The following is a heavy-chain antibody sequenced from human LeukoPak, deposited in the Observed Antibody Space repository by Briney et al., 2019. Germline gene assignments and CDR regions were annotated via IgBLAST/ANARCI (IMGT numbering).Heavy chain of an antibody. D-gene: IGHD3-9*01. CDR3: ARALRYFDWSPGGMDV. Sequence: SETLSLTCTVSGGSISSYYWSWIRQPPGKGLEWIGYIYYSGSTNYNPSLKSRVTISVDTSKNQFSLKLSSVTAADTAVYYRARALRYFDWSPGGMDVWGQGTTVTVSS. J-gene: IGHJ6*02. V-gene: IGHV4-59*01. CDR1: GGSISSYY. CDR2: IYYSGST.